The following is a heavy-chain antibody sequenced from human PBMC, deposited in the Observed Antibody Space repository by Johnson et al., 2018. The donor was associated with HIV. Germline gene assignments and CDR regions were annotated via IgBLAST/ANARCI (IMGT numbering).Heavy chain of an antibody. D-gene: IGHD3-16*01. CDR2: IYSGGST. CDR1: GFTVSSYY. J-gene: IGHJ3*02. CDR3: ARGGEGGAFDI. V-gene: IGHV3-66*03. Sequence: VQLVESGGGLMQPGGSLRLSCEASGFTVSSYYMTWVRQAPGKGLEWVSVIYSGGSTYYTDSVKGRFTISRDNSKNTLYLQMNSLRAEDTAVYYCARGGEGGAFDIWGQGTMVTVSS.